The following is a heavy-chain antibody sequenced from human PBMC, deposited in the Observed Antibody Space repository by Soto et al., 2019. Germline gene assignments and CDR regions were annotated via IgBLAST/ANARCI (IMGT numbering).Heavy chain of an antibody. CDR1: GFTFSSYA. V-gene: IGHV3-23*01. J-gene: IGHJ6*04. D-gene: IGHD4-17*01. Sequence: RGSLRLSCAASGFTFSSYAMSWVRQAPGKGLEWVSAISGSGGSTYYADSVKGRFTISRDNSKNTLYLQMNSLRAEDTAVYYCAKDQGWDDYCDYGWGKGTTVTVSS. CDR3: AKDQGWDDYCDYG. CDR2: ISGSGGST.